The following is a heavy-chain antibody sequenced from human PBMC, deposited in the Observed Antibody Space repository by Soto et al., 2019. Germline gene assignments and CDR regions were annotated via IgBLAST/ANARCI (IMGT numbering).Heavy chain of an antibody. J-gene: IGHJ4*02. CDR2: FDPEDGET. CDR1: GYTLTELS. CDR3: ATLMSRAPPYYCDY. Sequence: QVQLVQSGAEVKKPGASVKVSCKVSGYTLTELSMHWVRQAPGKGLEWMGGFDPEDGETIYAQKFQGRVTMTEDTSTDTAYWYFISLSSQDTAVYYCATLMSRAPPYYCDYWGQGTLVTVSS. V-gene: IGHV1-24*01.